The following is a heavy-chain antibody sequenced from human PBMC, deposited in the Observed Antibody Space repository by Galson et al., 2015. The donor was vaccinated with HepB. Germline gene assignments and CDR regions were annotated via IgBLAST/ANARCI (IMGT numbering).Heavy chain of an antibody. CDR2: ISSNGGST. J-gene: IGHJ3*02. CDR3: AREADIVGATHDAFDI. V-gene: IGHV3-64*01. D-gene: IGHD1-26*01. Sequence: LRLSCAASGFTFSSYAMHWVRQAPGKGLEYVSAISSNGGSTYYANSVKGRFTISRDNSKNTLYLQMGSLRAEDMAVYYCAREADIVGATHDAFDIWGQGTMVTVSS. CDR1: GFTFSSYA.